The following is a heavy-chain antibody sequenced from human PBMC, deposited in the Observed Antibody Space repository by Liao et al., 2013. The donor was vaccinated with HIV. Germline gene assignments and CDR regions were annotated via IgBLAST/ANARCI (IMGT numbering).Heavy chain of an antibody. D-gene: IGHD4-17*01. CDR1: GGSSSSSSYY. CDR3: ARDRGGEGGVPGYFDY. V-gene: IGHV4-39*07. CDR2: IYYSGST. J-gene: IGHJ4*02. Sequence: QLQLQESGPGLVKPSETLSLTCTVSGGSSSSSSYYWGWIRQPPGKGLEWIGSIYYSGSTYYNPSLKSRVTISVDTSKNQFSLRLSSMTAADTAVYYCARDRGGEGGVPGYFDYWGQGTLVTGLL.